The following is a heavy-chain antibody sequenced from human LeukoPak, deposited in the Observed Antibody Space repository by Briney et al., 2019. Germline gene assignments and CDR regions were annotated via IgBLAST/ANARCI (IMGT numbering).Heavy chain of an antibody. CDR1: GGTFSSYA. CDR2: IIPIFGTA. Sequence: ASVKVSCKASGGTFSSYAISWVRQAPGQGLEWMEGIIPIFGTANYAQKFQGRVTITTDESTSTAYMELSSLRSEDTAVYYCARKVVQRSNWFDPWGQGTLVTVSS. D-gene: IGHD2-15*01. J-gene: IGHJ5*02. V-gene: IGHV1-69*05. CDR3: ARKVVQRSNWFDP.